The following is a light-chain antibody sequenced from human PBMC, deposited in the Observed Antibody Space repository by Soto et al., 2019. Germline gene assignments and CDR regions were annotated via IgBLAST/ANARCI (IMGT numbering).Light chain of an antibody. CDR3: KKRSNWLWT. CDR1: QSISSN. V-gene: IGKV3-15*01. Sequence: EIVMPQSPATMSVSPGDRSTLSRRASQSISSNLAWYQQKPGQAPRLLMFRTSSRATGFPARFSGSGSGTEFNLTISSLEPEDFAVYYCKKRSNWLWTVGKGNKVDIK. CDR2: RTS. J-gene: IGKJ1*01.